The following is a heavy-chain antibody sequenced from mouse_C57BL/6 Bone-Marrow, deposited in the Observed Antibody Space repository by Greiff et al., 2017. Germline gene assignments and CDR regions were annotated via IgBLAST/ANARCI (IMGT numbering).Heavy chain of an antibody. CDR3: TYFNTVAARDYFDY. D-gene: IGHD1-1*01. Sequence: VQLKESGAELVRPGASVKLSCTASGFNIKDDYMHWVKQRPEQGLEWIGWIDPENGDTEYAAKFQGKATITADTTSNTAYLQLSSLTSEDTAVSYCTYFNTVAARDYFDYWGQGTTLTVSS. J-gene: IGHJ2*01. CDR1: GFNIKDDY. CDR2: IDPENGDT. V-gene: IGHV14-4*01.